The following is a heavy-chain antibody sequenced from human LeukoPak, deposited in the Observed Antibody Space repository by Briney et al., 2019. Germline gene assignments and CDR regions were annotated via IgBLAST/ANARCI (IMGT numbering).Heavy chain of an antibody. Sequence: SETQSLTCTVSGGSISSYYWSWIRQPAGKGLEWIGRIYTSGSTNYNPSLKSRVTMSVDTSKNQFSLKLSSVTAADTAVYYCARGGRTSGNFDYWGQGTLVTVSS. V-gene: IGHV4-4*07. J-gene: IGHJ4*02. CDR3: ARGGRTSGNFDY. CDR1: GGSISSYY. D-gene: IGHD2-2*01. CDR2: IYTSGST.